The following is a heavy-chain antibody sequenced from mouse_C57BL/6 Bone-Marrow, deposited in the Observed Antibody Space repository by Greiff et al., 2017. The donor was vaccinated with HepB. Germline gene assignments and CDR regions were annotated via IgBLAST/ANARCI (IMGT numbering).Heavy chain of an antibody. J-gene: IGHJ2*01. CDR1: GYSITSGYY. CDR2: RSYDGSN. Sequence: EVKLMESGPGLVKPSQSLSLTCSVTGYSITSGYYWNWIRQFPGNKLEWMGYRSYDGSNNSNPSPKNRISITRYTSKNQFFLKLHSVTTEDTTTYYCSRLAICDVRAPWGQGTTLTVSS. V-gene: IGHV3-6*01. D-gene: IGHD1-1*01. CDR3: SRLAICDVRAP.